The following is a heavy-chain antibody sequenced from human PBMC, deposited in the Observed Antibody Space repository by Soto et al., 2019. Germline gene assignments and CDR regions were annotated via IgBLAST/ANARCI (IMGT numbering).Heavy chain of an antibody. CDR2: ISSSSSYI. V-gene: IGHV3-21*01. D-gene: IGHD2-15*01. CDR1: GFTFSSYS. CDR3: ARAIRYCSGGSCRPLRDYYYMDV. J-gene: IGHJ6*03. Sequence: VQLVESGGGLVQPGGSLRLSCAASGFTFSSYSMNWVRQAPGKGLEWVSSISSSSSYIYYADSVKGRFTISRDNAKNSLCLQMNSMRAEDTAVYYCARAIRYCSGGSCRPLRDYYYMDVWGKGTTVTVSS.